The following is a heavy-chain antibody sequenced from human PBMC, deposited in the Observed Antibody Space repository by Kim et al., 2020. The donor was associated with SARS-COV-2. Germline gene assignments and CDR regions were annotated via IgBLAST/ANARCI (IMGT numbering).Heavy chain of an antibody. D-gene: IGHD3-3*01. Sequence: WFHAYAGSVKSRISISPKTSKNQLSLQLNSVTPDDTAVYYCASAFFLGHWGQGTLVTVSS. V-gene: IGHV6-1*01. CDR3: ASAFFLGH. J-gene: IGHJ4*02. CDR2: WFH.